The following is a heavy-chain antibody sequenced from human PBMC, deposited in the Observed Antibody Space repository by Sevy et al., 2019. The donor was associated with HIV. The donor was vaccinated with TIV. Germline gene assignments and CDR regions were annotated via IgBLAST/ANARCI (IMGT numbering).Heavy chain of an antibody. CDR3: AKDKGLRGRSGYDEHDAFDI. J-gene: IGHJ3*02. Sequence: GGSLRLSCAASGFTFSSYAMSWVRQAPGKGLEWVSAISGSGGSTYYADSVKGRFPISRDNSKNTLYLQMNSLRAEDTAVYYCAKDKGLRGRSGYDEHDAFDIWGQGTMVTVSS. V-gene: IGHV3-23*01. CDR2: ISGSGGST. CDR1: GFTFSSYA. D-gene: IGHD5-12*01.